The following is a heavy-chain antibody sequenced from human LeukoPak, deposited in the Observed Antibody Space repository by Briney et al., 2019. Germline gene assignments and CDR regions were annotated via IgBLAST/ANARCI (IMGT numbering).Heavy chain of an antibody. CDR1: GYTFTGYY. D-gene: IGHD6-25*01. CDR3: ARDHCVSSGCYEDYYYGMDV. J-gene: IGHJ6*02. CDR2: INPNSGGT. V-gene: IGHV1-2*02. Sequence: ASVKVSCKASGYTFTGYYMQWVRQAPGQGLEWMGWINPNSGGTNYAQKFQGRVTMTRDTSISTAYMELSRLRSGDKAVYFCARDHCVSSGCYEDYYYGMDVWGRGTTVTVSS.